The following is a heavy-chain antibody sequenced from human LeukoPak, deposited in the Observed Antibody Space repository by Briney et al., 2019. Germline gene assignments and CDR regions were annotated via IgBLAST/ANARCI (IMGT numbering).Heavy chain of an antibody. CDR2: ISGSGGST. J-gene: IGHJ4*02. Sequence: GGSLRLSCAVSGLTFSSYAMSWVRQAPGKGLEWVSAISGSGGSTYYADSVKGRFTISRDNSKNTLYLQMNSLRAEDTAVYYCANAGYDSSGYYYFDYWGQGTLVTVSS. CDR1: GLTFSSYA. D-gene: IGHD3-22*01. V-gene: IGHV3-23*01. CDR3: ANAGYDSSGYYYFDY.